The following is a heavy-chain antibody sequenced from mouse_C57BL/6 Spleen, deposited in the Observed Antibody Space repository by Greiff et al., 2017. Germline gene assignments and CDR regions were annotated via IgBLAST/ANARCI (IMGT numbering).Heavy chain of an antibody. CDR2: IHPNSGST. Sequence: QVQLQQPGAELVQPGASVTLSCKASGYPFTSYWMHWVKQRPRQGLEWIGMIHPNSGSTNYNEKFKSKATLTVDKSSSTAYMQLSSLTSEDSAVSYCARLYYSNYYYAMDYWGQGASVTVSS. D-gene: IGHD2-5*01. V-gene: IGHV1-64*01. CDR1: GYPFTSYW. CDR3: ARLYYSNYYYAMDY. J-gene: IGHJ4*01.